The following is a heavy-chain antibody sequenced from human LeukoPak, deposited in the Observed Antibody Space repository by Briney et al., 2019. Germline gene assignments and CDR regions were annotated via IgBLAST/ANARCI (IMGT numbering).Heavy chain of an antibody. CDR1: GYTFTSYA. V-gene: IGHV1-3*01. D-gene: IGHD6-13*01. CDR2: INAGKGNT. CDR3: ANGIAAAYLFDY. J-gene: IGHJ4*02. Sequence: ASVKVSCKASGYTFTSYAMHWVRQPPGQRLEWMGWINAGKGNTKYSQKFQGRVTITRDTSPSKAYMELNSLRTEDTAVYYCANGIAAAYLFDYWGQGTLVTVSS.